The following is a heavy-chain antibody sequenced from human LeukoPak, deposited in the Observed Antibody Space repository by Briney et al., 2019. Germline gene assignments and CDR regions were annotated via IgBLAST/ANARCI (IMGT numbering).Heavy chain of an antibody. Sequence: ASVKVSCKVSGYTLTELSMHWVRQAPGKGLEWMGGFDPEDGETIYAQKFQGRVTMTEDTSTDTAYMELSSLRSEDTAVYYCARVGRYGSGSYYLNWFDPWGQGTLVTVSS. CDR3: ARVGRYGSGSYYLNWFDP. V-gene: IGHV1-24*01. D-gene: IGHD3-10*01. CDR1: GYTLTELS. CDR2: FDPEDGET. J-gene: IGHJ5*02.